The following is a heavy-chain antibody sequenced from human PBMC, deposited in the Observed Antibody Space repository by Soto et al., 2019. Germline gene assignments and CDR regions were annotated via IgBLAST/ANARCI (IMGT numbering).Heavy chain of an antibody. Sequence: VKLVQSGAEVREPGASVKVHCKPSGYSFTSYYINWLRQAPGQGLEWMGIINPSGGSANYAQEFQGRVTMTVDTSTSTVYMELSSLTSDDTAVYYCARRGYDSGWSLDYWGQGTLVTVSS. J-gene: IGHJ4*02. CDR2: INPSGGSA. CDR3: ARRGYDSGWSLDY. D-gene: IGHD6-19*01. CDR1: GYSFTSYY. V-gene: IGHV1-46*01.